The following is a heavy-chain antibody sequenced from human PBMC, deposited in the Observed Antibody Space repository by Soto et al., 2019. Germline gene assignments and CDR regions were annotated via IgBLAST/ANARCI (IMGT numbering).Heavy chain of an antibody. D-gene: IGHD4-17*01. Sequence: ASVKVSCKASGYTFTSYDINWVRQATGQGLEWMGWMNPNSGNTGYAQKFQGRVTMTRNTSISTAYMELSSLRSEDTAVYYCASGYGDYVKDAFDIWGQGTMVTVSS. CDR1: GYTFTSYD. V-gene: IGHV1-8*01. CDR3: ASGYGDYVKDAFDI. CDR2: MNPNSGNT. J-gene: IGHJ3*02.